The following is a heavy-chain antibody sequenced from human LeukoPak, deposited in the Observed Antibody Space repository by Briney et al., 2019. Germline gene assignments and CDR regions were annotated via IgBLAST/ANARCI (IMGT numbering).Heavy chain of an antibody. CDR1: GGSISSSSYY. CDR3: ARYATRKYYFDC. Sequence: SETLSLTCTVSGGSISSSSYYWGWIRQPPGKGLEWIGSIYYCGNTYYNPSLKSRVTISVDTSKNQFSLKLSSMTAADTAVYYCARYATRKYYFDCWGQGTLVTVSS. V-gene: IGHV4-39*01. CDR2: IYYCGNT. J-gene: IGHJ4*02. D-gene: IGHD1-14*01.